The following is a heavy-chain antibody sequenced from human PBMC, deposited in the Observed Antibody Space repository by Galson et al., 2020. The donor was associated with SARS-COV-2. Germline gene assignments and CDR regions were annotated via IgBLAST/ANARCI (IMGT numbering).Heavy chain of an antibody. Sequence: GGSLRLSCEASGSIFGDYGITWVRKLQAKGLDWVSGIHRSGGTTVYADPVKARFTIARDNAKNSLYLQMSSLGVEAASFYYRARKDYYGPGNDVWGQGTTVTVSS. V-gene: IGHV3-20*04. CDR2: IHRSGGTT. CDR1: GSIFGDYG. D-gene: IGHD3-10*01. CDR3: ARKDYYGPGNDV. J-gene: IGHJ6*02.